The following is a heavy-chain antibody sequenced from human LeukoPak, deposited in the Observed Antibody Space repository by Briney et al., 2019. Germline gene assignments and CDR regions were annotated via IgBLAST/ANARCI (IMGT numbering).Heavy chain of an antibody. CDR1: GFTFSSYE. CDR2: ISSSGSTI. V-gene: IGHV3-48*03. Sequence: PGGSLRLSCAASGFTFSSYEMNWVRQAPGKGLEWVSYISSSGSTIYYADSVKGRFTISRDNAKNSLYLQMNSLRAEDTAVYYCARGTVGAPYYFDYWGQGTLVTVSS. D-gene: IGHD1-26*01. J-gene: IGHJ4*02. CDR3: ARGTVGAPYYFDY.